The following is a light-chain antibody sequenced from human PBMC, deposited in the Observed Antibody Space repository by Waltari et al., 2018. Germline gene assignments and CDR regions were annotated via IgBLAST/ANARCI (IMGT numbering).Light chain of an antibody. CDR1: QSLLHSNGNTY. Sequence: DIVMTQTPLSLPITPGEPASISCRSSQSLLHSNGNTYLHWYLQKPGQSPQLLIYGGSNSASGVPDRFSGRGSGTDFTLKISKVEAEDVGVYYCVQAIAFPPTFGQGTKVEIK. V-gene: IGKV2-40*01. J-gene: IGKJ1*01. CDR2: GGS. CDR3: VQAIAFPPT.